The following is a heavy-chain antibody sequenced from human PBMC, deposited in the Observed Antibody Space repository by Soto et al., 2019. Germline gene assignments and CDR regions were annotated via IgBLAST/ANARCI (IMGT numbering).Heavy chain of an antibody. CDR1: GYTFTSYG. CDR2: ISAYNGNT. D-gene: IGHD3-10*01. J-gene: IGHJ6*02. V-gene: IGHV1-18*04. CDR3: ARDLRITMVRGVIINQYYYYGMDV. Sequence: QVQLVQSGAEVKKPGASVKVSCKASGYTFTSYGISWVRQAPGQGLEWMGWISAYNGNTNYAQKLQGRVTMTTDTSTSTAYMELRSVRSDDTAVYYCARDLRITMVRGVIINQYYYYGMDVWGQGTTVTVSS.